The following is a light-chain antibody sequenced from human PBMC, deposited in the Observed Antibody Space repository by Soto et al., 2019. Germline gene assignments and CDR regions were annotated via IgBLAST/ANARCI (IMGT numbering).Light chain of an antibody. Sequence: DIPMTQSPSTLSASVGDRVTITCRASQSISSWLAWYQQKPGKAPKVLIYDASNLESGVPSRFSGSGSGTEFTLTISSLQPDDFATYYCQQYNSYLYTFGQGTKLEVK. J-gene: IGKJ2*01. CDR3: QQYNSYLYT. V-gene: IGKV1-5*01. CDR2: DAS. CDR1: QSISSW.